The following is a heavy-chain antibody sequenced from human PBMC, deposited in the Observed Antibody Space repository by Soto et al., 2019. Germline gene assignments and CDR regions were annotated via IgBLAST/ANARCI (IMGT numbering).Heavy chain of an antibody. Sequence: SETLSLTCSASGGSITSSSHFWGWVRQPPGKGLEWIGTIYFTGNTYYTPSLKSRLTMSSDTSKNEFSLRLNSVTAADTAVYYCAGQTFTIAAASYGRSNWFDPWGPGTLVTVAS. CDR2: IYFTGNT. V-gene: IGHV4-39*01. D-gene: IGHD6-25*01. CDR1: GGSITSSSHF. CDR3: AGQTFTIAAASYGRSNWFDP. J-gene: IGHJ5*02.